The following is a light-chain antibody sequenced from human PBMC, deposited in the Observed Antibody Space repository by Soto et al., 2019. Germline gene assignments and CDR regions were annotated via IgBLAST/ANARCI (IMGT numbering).Light chain of an antibody. J-gene: IGKJ5*01. Sequence: VLTQSAATLSLSPLQRSTLSCRASQSVSSYLAWYQQKPGQAPRLLIYDASNRATGIPGRFSASGSGTDFTLTISSLQSEDFAVYFCQQYADWPKTFGQGTRLEI. CDR2: DAS. CDR1: QSVSSY. CDR3: QQYADWPKT. V-gene: IGKV3-11*01.